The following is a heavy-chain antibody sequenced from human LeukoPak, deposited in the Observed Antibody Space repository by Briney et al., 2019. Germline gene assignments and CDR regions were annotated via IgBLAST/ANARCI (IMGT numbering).Heavy chain of an antibody. CDR2: ISSIST. V-gene: IGHV3-11*06. CDR1: GFTFSDYY. CDR3: ARDLAPRSFDY. Sequence: PGGSLRLSCAASGFTFSDYYMNWIRQAPGKGLEWVSSISSISTYTAYADFLRGRFTISRDNSNNSLYLQMDSLRVEDTAVYYCARDLAPRSFDYWGQGTLVTVSS. J-gene: IGHJ4*02. D-gene: IGHD5-24*01.